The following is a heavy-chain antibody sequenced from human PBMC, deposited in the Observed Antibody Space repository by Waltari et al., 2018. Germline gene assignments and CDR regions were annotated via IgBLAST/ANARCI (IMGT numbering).Heavy chain of an antibody. V-gene: IGHV3-33*01. CDR1: GFTFSSYG. J-gene: IGHJ5*02. D-gene: IGHD6-19*01. Sequence: QVQLVESGGGVVQPGRSLRLSCAASGFTFSSYGMHWVRQAQGKGLEWVAVIWYDGSNKYYADSVKGRFTISRDNSKNTLYLQMNSLRAEDTAVYYCARVRRSGWPPQAGFDPWGQGTLVTVSS. CDR3: ARVRRSGWPPQAGFDP. CDR2: IWYDGSNK.